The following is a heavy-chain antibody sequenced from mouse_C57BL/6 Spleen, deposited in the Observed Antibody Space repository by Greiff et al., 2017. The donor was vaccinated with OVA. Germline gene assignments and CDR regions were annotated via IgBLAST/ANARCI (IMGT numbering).Heavy chain of an antibody. J-gene: IGHJ1*03. V-gene: IGHV10-1*01. Sequence: EVQLVESGGGLVQPKGSLKLSCAASGFSFNTYAMNWVRQAPGKGLERVARIRSKSNNYATYYADSVKDRFTISRDDSESMLYLQMNNLKTEDTAMYYCVRHGTTVVEGYFDVWGTGTTVTVSS. D-gene: IGHD1-1*01. CDR1: GFSFNTYA. CDR2: IRSKSNNYAT. CDR3: VRHGTTVVEGYFDV.